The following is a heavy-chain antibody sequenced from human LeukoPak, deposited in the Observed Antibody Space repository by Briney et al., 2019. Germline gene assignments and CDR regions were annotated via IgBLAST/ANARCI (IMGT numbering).Heavy chain of an antibody. Sequence: PSQTLSLTCTVSGGSISSGDYYWNWIRQPPGKGLEWIGYIYYTGSTYYNPSLKSRVTISLDTSKNQFSLKLSSVTAADTAVYYCARARIVVVTGWFDPWGQGTLVAVSS. CDR1: GGSISSGDYY. J-gene: IGHJ5*02. CDR3: ARARIVVVTGWFDP. D-gene: IGHD2-15*01. CDR2: IYYTGST. V-gene: IGHV4-30-4*01.